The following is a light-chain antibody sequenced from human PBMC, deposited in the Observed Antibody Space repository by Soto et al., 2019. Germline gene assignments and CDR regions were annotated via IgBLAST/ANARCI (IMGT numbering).Light chain of an antibody. CDR3: QQYYNSPRT. CDR2: GAS. Sequence: EIVLTQSPGTLSLSPGERATLSCRASQSVSRNFFAWYQQKPDQAPRLLIYGASNRATGIPDRFSGSGSGTDFTLTISRLEPEDFAVYYCQQYYNSPRTFGQGTKVEI. CDR1: QSVSRNF. J-gene: IGKJ1*01. V-gene: IGKV3-20*01.